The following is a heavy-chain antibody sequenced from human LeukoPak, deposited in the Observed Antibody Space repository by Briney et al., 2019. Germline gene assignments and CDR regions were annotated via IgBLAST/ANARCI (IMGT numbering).Heavy chain of an antibody. V-gene: IGHV3-23*01. CDR2: ISGSGGST. J-gene: IGHJ4*02. D-gene: IGHD2-2*02. CDR1: GSTFSSYA. Sequence: GGSLRLSCAASGSTFSSYAMNWVRQAPGKGLEWVSDISGSGGSTYYADSVKGRFTISRDNSKNTLYLQMNSLRAEDTAVYYCAKVCRSTSCYTDFGYWGQGTLVTVSS. CDR3: AKVCRSTSCYTDFGY.